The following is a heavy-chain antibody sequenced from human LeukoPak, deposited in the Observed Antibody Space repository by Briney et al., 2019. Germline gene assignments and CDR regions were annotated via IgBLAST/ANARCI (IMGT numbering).Heavy chain of an antibody. Sequence: SETLSLTCTVSGGSISSYYWSWIRQPPGKGLEWIGYIYYSGSTNYNPSLKSRVTISVDTSKNQFSLKLSSVTAADTAVYYCARYYDGGGPRRRFFDSWGQGTLVTVSS. CDR3: ARYYDGGGPRRRFFDS. D-gene: IGHD3-16*01. CDR1: GGSISSYY. CDR2: IYYSGST. J-gene: IGHJ4*02. V-gene: IGHV4-59*01.